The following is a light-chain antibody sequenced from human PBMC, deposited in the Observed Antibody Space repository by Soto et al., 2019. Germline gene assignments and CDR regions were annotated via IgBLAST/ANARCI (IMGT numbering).Light chain of an antibody. J-gene: IGKJ2*01. CDR2: KAS. V-gene: IGKV1-5*03. Sequence: DVQMTQSPSTLSASVGDTVTITCRASQSISSWLAWYQQKAGEAPKLLIYKASILESGVPSRFSGSGSGTEFTLTISSLQPDDFATYYCQQYTRPYTFGQGTKLEIK. CDR1: QSISSW. CDR3: QQYTRPYT.